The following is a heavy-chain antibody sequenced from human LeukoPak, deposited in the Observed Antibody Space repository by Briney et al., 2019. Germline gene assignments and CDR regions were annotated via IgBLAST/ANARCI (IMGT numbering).Heavy chain of an antibody. J-gene: IGHJ4*02. CDR2: ISGYNGNT. V-gene: IGHV1-18*01. CDR3: ARAGDRLYSDF. Sequence: GASVKVSCKTSGYTFTYSGINWVRQAPGQGLEWMGWISGYNGNTNYAQKLQGRVTMTTDTSTDTAYMELRSLGSDDTAVYYCARAGDRLYSDFWGQGTLVTVSS. CDR1: GYTFTYSG. D-gene: IGHD3-10*02.